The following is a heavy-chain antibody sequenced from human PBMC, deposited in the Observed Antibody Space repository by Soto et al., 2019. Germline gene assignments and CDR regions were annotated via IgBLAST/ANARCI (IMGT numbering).Heavy chain of an antibody. Sequence: SETLSLTCTVSGGSISSGDYYWRWIRQPPGKGLEWIGYIYYSVSTYYNPSLKSRVTISVDTSKNQFSLKLSSVTAADTAVYYCARVVFKLNVRAFDIWGQGTTVTVSS. CDR1: GGSISSGDYY. V-gene: IGHV4-30-4*01. D-gene: IGHD1-1*01. CDR2: IYYSVST. J-gene: IGHJ3*02. CDR3: ARVVFKLNVRAFDI.